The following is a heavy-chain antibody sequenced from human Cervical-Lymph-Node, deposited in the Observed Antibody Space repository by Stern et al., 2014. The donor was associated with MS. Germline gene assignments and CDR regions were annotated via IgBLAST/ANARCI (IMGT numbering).Heavy chain of an antibody. CDR3: AAIGPLMEGAAFDI. CDR2: IHHRGAT. CDR1: GAPVNSGGYY. J-gene: IGHJ3*02. Sequence: VQLLESGPGLVKPSQTLSLSCTVSGAPVNSGGYYWTWIRQVPGKGLEWIGYIHHRGATFYNPPLKSRVTISVDTSENQVSLMLSSVTAADTAVYYCAAIGPLMEGAAFDIWGQGTLVTVSS. D-gene: IGHD3-16*01. V-gene: IGHV4-31*03.